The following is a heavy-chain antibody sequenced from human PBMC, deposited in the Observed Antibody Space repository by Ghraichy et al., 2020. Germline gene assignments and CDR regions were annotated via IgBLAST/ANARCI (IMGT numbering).Heavy chain of an antibody. J-gene: IGHJ3*02. D-gene: IGHD3-10*01. Sequence: GESLNISCKGSGYSFSTYWIGWVRQMPGKGLEWMGIIYPGDSDIKYSPSFQGQVTISADKSISTAYLQWSSLKASDTAMYYCARHGTFVQGVAVDAFDIWGQGTMVTVSS. CDR3: ARHGTFVQGVAVDAFDI. V-gene: IGHV5-51*01. CDR2: IYPGDSDI. CDR1: GYSFSTYW.